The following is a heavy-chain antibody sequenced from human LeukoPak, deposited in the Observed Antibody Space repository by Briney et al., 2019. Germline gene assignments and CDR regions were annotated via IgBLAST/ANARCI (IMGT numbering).Heavy chain of an antibody. Sequence: RASVKVSCKASGYTFTSYGISWVRQAPGQGLEWMGWISAYNGNTNYAQKLQGRVTMTTDTSTSTAYMELRSLRSDDTAVYYCAREGGYCSSTSCIGDFDYWGQGTLVTVSS. J-gene: IGHJ4*02. CDR2: ISAYNGNT. V-gene: IGHV1-18*01. CDR1: GYTFTSYG. D-gene: IGHD2-2*01. CDR3: AREGGYCSSTSCIGDFDY.